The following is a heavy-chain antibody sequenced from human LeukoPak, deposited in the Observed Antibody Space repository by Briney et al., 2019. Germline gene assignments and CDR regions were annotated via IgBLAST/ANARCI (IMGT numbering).Heavy chain of an antibody. Sequence: GAPLKVSCKASRYTFTTYVITWVRQAPGHGLEWMGWISAYNGNTNYAQKLQGRVTMNTDASTRTAYKVLRRLRSDDTAVYYCARGGLGYCSSSCCYYARGQSSPFDYWGQGTLVTVSS. CDR2: ISAYNGNT. J-gene: IGHJ4*02. D-gene: IGHD2-2*01. CDR1: RYTFTTYV. CDR3: ARGGLGYCSSSCCYYARGQSSPFDY. V-gene: IGHV1-18*01.